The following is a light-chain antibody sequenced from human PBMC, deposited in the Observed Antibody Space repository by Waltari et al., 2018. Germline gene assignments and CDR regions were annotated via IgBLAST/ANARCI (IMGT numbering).Light chain of an antibody. CDR1: SSDVGSYNL. Sequence: QSALTQPASESGSPGQSITISCPGTSSDVGSYNLVSWYRQHPGKAPKPLIYEVSKRPSGVSNRFSGSKSGNAASLTISGLQAEDEADYYCCSYAGSSTPYVVGTGTKVTVL. CDR2: EVS. V-gene: IGLV2-23*02. J-gene: IGLJ1*01. CDR3: CSYAGSSTPYV.